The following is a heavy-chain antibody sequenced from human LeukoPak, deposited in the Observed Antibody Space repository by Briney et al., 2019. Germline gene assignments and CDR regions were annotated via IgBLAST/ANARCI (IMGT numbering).Heavy chain of an antibody. V-gene: IGHV4-39*07. Sequence: SETLSLTCTVSGASISSSSYFRGWIRQPPGKGLEWIGSIYYSGNTYYNPSLKSRVTFSVDTSKNQFSLNLNSMTAADTAVYFCARSGYIGSRGGNSFDYWGQGTLVTVSS. CDR3: ARSGYIGSRGGNSFDY. CDR1: GASISSSSYF. J-gene: IGHJ4*02. D-gene: IGHD4-23*01. CDR2: IYYSGNT.